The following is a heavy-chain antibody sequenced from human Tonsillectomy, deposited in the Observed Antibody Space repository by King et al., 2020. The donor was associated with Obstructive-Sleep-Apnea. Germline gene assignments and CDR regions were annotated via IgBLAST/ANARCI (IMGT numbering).Heavy chain of an antibody. Sequence: VQLVGSGGGVVQPGRSLRLSCAASGFTFSSYAMHWVRQAPGKGLEWVAVISYDGSNKYYADSVKGRFTISRDNSKKTLYLQMNSLRAEDTAVYYCARGGYSSGWYKEGFFDYWGQGTLVTVSS. CDR2: ISYDGSNK. V-gene: IGHV3-30-3*01. D-gene: IGHD6-19*01. J-gene: IGHJ4*02. CDR3: ARGGYSSGWYKEGFFDY. CDR1: GFTFSSYA.